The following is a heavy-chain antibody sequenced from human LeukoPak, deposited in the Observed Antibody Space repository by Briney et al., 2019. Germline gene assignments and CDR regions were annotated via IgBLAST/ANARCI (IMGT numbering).Heavy chain of an antibody. J-gene: IGHJ4*02. V-gene: IGHV3-64*01. CDR1: GFTFSSYA. CDR2: ISSNGGST. Sequence: GGSLRLSCAASGFTFSSYAMHWVRQAPGKGLEYVSAISSNGGSTYYANSVKGRFTISRDNSKNTLYLQMGSLRAEDTAVYYCARGGTIFGESDYWGQGTLVTVSS. D-gene: IGHD3-3*01. CDR3: ARGGTIFGESDY.